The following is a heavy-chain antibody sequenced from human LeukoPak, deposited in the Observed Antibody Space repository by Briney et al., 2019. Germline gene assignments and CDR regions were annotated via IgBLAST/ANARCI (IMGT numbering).Heavy chain of an antibody. CDR3: AWQNYAILTGYHNWFDP. Sequence: SETLSLTCTVSGGSVSIGSYYWSWIRQPPGKGLEWHGYIYYSGRTNYNPSLKSQVTISVDTSKNQFSLKLSSVTAADTAVYYCAWQNYAILTGYHNWFDPWGQGTLVTVSS. CDR2: IYYSGRT. D-gene: IGHD3-9*01. J-gene: IGHJ5*02. CDR1: GGSVSIGSYY. V-gene: IGHV4-61*01.